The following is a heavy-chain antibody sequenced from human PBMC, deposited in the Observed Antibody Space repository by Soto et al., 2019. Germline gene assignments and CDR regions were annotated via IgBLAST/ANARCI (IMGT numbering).Heavy chain of an antibody. CDR1: GLTLSNYW. D-gene: IGHD5-12*01. Sequence: GGSLRLSCAASGLTLSNYWMVWVRQPPGKGLMWVSLIWNDGSTTTYADSVKGRFFISRDSAKNTLYLQMTSLTAEDTSMYYCARVNGYGSFDVWGQGSLVTVSA. CDR2: IWNDGSTT. CDR3: ARVNGYGSFDV. J-gene: IGHJ4*02. V-gene: IGHV3-74*01.